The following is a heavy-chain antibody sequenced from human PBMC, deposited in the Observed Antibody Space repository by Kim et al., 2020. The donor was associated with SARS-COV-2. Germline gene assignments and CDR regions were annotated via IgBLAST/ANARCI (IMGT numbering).Heavy chain of an antibody. J-gene: IGHJ4*02. Sequence: ASVKVSCKASGYTFTSYYMHWVRQAPGQGLEWMGIINPSGGSTSYAQKFQGRVTMTRDTSTSTVYMELSSLRSEDTAVYYCARVPGVGGADYDYVWGSYRYFDYWGQGTLVTVSS. D-gene: IGHD3-16*02. V-gene: IGHV1-46*01. CDR2: INPSGGST. CDR1: GYTFTSYY. CDR3: ARVPGVGGADYDYVWGSYRYFDY.